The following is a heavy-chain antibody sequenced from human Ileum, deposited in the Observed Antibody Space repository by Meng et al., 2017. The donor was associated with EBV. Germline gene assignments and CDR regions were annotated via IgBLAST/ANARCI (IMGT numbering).Heavy chain of an antibody. J-gene: IGHJ4*02. V-gene: IGHV4-4*02. CDR1: GGSISRSDW. CDR2: TSHSGST. CDR3: ASSDYYRSDY. Sequence: GPGREWVKPSEPLSLTCAVSGGSISRSDWWSWVRQPPGKGLEWIGETSHSGSTNYSPSLKSRVTISLDKSKNQLSLKLNSVTAADTAVYYCASSDYYRSDYWGQGTLVTVSS. D-gene: IGHD3-22*01.